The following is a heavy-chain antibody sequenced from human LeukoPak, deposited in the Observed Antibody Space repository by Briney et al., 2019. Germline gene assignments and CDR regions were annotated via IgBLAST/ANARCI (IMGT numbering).Heavy chain of an antibody. Sequence: GSVKVSCKASGYTFTGYYMHWVRQAPGQGLDWMGWINPNSGGTNYAQKFQGRVTMARNTSISTAYMELSRLRTEDTAVYYCARGGAGGYSSSSFDYWGQGALVTVSS. D-gene: IGHD6-13*01. J-gene: IGHJ4*02. CDR1: GYTFTGYY. V-gene: IGHV1-2*02. CDR3: ARGGAGGYSSSSFDY. CDR2: INPNSGGT.